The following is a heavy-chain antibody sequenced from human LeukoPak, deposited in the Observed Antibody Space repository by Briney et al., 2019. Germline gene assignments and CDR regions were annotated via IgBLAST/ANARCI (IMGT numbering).Heavy chain of an antibody. CDR2: INPNSGGT. Sequence: ASVKVSCKASGFTFTGYYTHWVRQAPGQGLEWMGWINPNSGGTNYAQKFQGRVTMTRETSISTVYMELSGLRSDDTAVYSCARGGTVVRGADDAFDIWGQGTMVTVS. CDR3: ARGGTVVRGADDAFDI. V-gene: IGHV1-2*02. D-gene: IGHD3-10*01. CDR1: GFTFTGYY. J-gene: IGHJ3*02.